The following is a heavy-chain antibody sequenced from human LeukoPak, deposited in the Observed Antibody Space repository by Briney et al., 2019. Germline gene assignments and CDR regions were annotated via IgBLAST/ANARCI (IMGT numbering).Heavy chain of an antibody. V-gene: IGHV1-69*04. CDR3: ARDTARMTTVTHFDY. CDR2: IIPIPGIA. Sequence: SVKVSCKASGGTFSSYAISWVRQAPGQGLEWMGRIIPIPGIANYAQKFQGRVTITADKSTSTAYMELSSLRSEDTAVYYCARDTARMTTVTHFDYWGQGTLVTVSS. J-gene: IGHJ4*02. CDR1: GGTFSSYA. D-gene: IGHD4-17*01.